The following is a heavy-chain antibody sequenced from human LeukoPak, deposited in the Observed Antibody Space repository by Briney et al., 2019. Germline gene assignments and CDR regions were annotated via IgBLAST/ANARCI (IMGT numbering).Heavy chain of an antibody. Sequence: PSETLSLTCAVYGGSFSGYYWSWIRQPPGKGLEWIGEINHSGSTNYNPSLKSRVTISVDTSKNQFSLKLSSVTAADTAVYYCARGGYNWNKPASHAFDIWGQGTMVTVSS. V-gene: IGHV4-34*01. CDR2: INHSGST. CDR1: GGSFSGYY. D-gene: IGHD1/OR15-1a*01. J-gene: IGHJ3*02. CDR3: ARGGYNWNKPASHAFDI.